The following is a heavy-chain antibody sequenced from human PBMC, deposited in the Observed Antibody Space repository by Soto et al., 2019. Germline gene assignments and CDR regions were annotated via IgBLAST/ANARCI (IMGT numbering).Heavy chain of an antibody. CDR1: GGSISSYY. J-gene: IGHJ4*02. V-gene: IGHV4-59*08. CDR2: IYYSGST. D-gene: IGHD6-13*01. CDR3: ARRSSSWSLNY. Sequence: QVRLQESGPGLVKPSETLSLTCTVSGGSISSYYWSWIRQPPGKGLEWIGYIYYSGSTNYNPSLKSRVTISVDTSKNQFSLKLSSVTAADTAVYYCARRSSSWSLNYWGQGTLVTVSS.